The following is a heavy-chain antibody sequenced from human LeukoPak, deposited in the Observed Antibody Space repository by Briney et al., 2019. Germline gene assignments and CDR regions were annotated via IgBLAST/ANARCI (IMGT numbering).Heavy chain of an antibody. CDR1: GYTFTGYY. V-gene: IGHV1-2*02. J-gene: IGHJ5*02. CDR3: AVLQLERLDNWFDP. Sequence: ASVKVSCKASGYTFTGYYMHWVRQAPGQGLEWMGWINPNSGGTNYAQKFQGRVTMTGDTSISTAYMELSRLRSDDTAVYYCAVLQLERLDNWFDPWGQGTLVTVSS. D-gene: IGHD1-1*01. CDR2: INPNSGGT.